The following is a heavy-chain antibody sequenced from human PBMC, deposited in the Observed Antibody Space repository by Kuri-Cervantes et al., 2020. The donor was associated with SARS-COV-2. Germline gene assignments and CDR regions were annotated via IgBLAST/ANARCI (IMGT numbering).Heavy chain of an antibody. D-gene: IGHD6-19*01. V-gene: IGHV3-23*01. CDR1: GFTFSSYS. Sequence: GSLRLSCAASGFTFSSYSMNWVRQAPGKGLEWVSALTGGGNAYFADFVKGRFAVSRDTSRNILYLQMDSLRADDTAVYFCAKAGRRIPEAGTTSQFDSWGQGTLVTVSS. CDR2: LTGGGNA. CDR3: AKAGRRIPEAGTTSQFDS. J-gene: IGHJ4*02.